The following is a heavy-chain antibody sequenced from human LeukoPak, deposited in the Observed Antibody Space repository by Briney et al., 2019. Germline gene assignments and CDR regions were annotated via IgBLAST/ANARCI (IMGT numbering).Heavy chain of an antibody. Sequence: GGSLRLSCAASGFTFSSYSMNWVRQAPGKGLEWVSSISSSSSYIYYADSVKGQFTISRDNAKNSLYLQMNSLRAEDTAVYYCATISNWGPRDYWGQGTLVTVSS. CDR1: GFTFSSYS. CDR3: ATISNWGPRDY. D-gene: IGHD7-27*01. CDR2: ISSSSSYI. J-gene: IGHJ4*02. V-gene: IGHV3-21*01.